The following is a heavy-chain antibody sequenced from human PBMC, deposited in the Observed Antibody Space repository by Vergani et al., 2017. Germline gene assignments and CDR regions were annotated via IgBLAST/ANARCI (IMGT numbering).Heavy chain of an antibody. D-gene: IGHD1-14*01. CDR3: ARSIVSRNPPDYFDN. J-gene: IGHJ4*02. V-gene: IGHV4-59*01. CDR1: GGSLSGYY. Sequence: QVQLQESGPGLVRPSETLSLTCTVSGGSLSGYYWNWIRQTPGEGLEWIGYVEDSGYFNYNPSLKTRVSMSSDTSNNQFTLMLSFVTVADTAVYYCARSIVSRNPPDYFDNWVQGTLVTVSS. CDR2: VEDSGYF.